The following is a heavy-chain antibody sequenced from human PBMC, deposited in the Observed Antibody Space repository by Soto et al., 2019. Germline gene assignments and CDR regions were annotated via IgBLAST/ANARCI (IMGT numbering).Heavy chain of an antibody. J-gene: IGHJ4*02. Sequence: SETLSLTCAVSGDSISSSKWWSWVRQPPGKGLEWIGEIYHSGSTNYNPSLKSRVIISVDKSKNQFSLKLSSVTAADTAVYYCARHTPAISISDHWGQGTLVTVSS. V-gene: IGHV4-4*02. CDR1: GDSISSSKW. CDR3: ARHTPAISISDH. CDR2: IYHSGST. D-gene: IGHD2-15*01.